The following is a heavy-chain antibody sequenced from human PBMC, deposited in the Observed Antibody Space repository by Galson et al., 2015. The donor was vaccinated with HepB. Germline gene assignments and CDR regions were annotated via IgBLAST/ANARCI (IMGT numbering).Heavy chain of an antibody. J-gene: IGHJ3*02. CDR3: VKNGVLSGSYYGDDAFDI. D-gene: IGHD1-26*01. Sequence: SLRLSCAASGFTFSTYAMIWVRQAPGKGVEWVSAISGSGGTTYYADSVKGRFTISRGNSKNTLYLQMSSLRAEDTAVYYCVKNGVLSGSYYGDDAFDIWGQGTMVTVSS. CDR1: GFTFSTYA. V-gene: IGHV3-23*01. CDR2: ISGSGGTT.